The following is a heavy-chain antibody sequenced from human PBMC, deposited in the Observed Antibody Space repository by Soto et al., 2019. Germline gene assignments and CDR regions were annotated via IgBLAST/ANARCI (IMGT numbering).Heavy chain of an antibody. D-gene: IGHD1-26*01. CDR2: TYYRSKWYN. CDR3: VRLIGNSWLDF. J-gene: IGHJ5*01. V-gene: IGHV6-1*01. Sequence: SQTLSLTYAISGDSVSSSSFTWNWIRQSPSRGLEWLGRTYYRSKWYNDYAESVKSRITINPDTSKNQFSLHLNSVTPEDTAVYYCVRLIGNSWLDFWGQGTLVTVSS. CDR1: GDSVSSSSFT.